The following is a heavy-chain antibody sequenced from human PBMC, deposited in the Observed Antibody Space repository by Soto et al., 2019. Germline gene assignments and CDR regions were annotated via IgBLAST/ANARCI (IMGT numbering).Heavy chain of an antibody. CDR1: GASISGFY. CDR3: VRDGTKTLRDWFDP. CDR2: IYATGTI. D-gene: IGHD1-1*01. V-gene: IGHV4-4*07. Sequence: SETLSLTCTVSGASISGFYWSWIRKSAGKGLEWIGRIYATGTIDYNPSLKSRVMMSVDTSKKQFSLKLRSVTAADTAVYYCVRDGTKTLRDWFDPWGQGISVTVSS. J-gene: IGHJ5*02.